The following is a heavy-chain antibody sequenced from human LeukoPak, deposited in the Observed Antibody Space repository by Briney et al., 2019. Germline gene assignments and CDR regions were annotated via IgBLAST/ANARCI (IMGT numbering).Heavy chain of an antibody. J-gene: IGHJ3*02. CDR1: GGSLSNYY. CDR2: IYYSGTT. CDR3: ARSPGGGFDI. D-gene: IGHD2-15*01. V-gene: IGHV4-59*01. Sequence: SETVSLTCTLCGGSLSNYYGGWIRQSPGKGLELIGYIYYSGTTHYNPSLKRRVSISVDTSKKQFSLKLSSVTAADTAVYYCARSPGGGFDIWGQGTMVTVSS.